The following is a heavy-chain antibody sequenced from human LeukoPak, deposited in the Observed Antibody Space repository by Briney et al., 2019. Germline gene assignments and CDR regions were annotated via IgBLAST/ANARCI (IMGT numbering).Heavy chain of an antibody. J-gene: IGHJ4*02. Sequence: SETLSLTCTVSGGSISRHYWSWIRQPPGKGLEWIGYVYYTGSTNYNPSLKSRVTISVDTSKNQFSLKLSSVTAAGTAVYYCAREAQGSGPVDYWGQGTLVTVSS. D-gene: IGHD2-15*01. V-gene: IGHV4-59*11. CDR3: AREAQGSGPVDY. CDR1: GGSISRHY. CDR2: VYYTGST.